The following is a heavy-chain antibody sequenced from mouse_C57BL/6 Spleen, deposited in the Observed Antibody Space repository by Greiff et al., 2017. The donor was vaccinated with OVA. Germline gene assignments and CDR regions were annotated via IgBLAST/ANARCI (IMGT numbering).Heavy chain of an antibody. Sequence: VKLQQPGTELVQPGASLKLSCKASGYTFTSYWMHLVRQSPGQGLEWIGMINPSSGGTNYYETVMSKATTTVENSSSTAFMQLSSLTSEDSAVYYCAGGVTRLYDFDYWGQGTTLTVSS. V-gene: IGHV1-53*01. J-gene: IGHJ2*01. D-gene: IGHD2-1*01. CDR2: INPSSGGT. CDR3: AGGVTRLYDFDY. CDR1: GYTFTSYW.